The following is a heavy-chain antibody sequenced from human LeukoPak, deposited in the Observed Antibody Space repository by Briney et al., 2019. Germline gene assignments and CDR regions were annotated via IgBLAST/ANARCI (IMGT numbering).Heavy chain of an antibody. Sequence: GGSLRLSCVASGLTLSSYAMSWVRQAPGKGLEWVSAISGSGGSTYYADSVKGRFTVSRDNSKNTLYLQMNSLRAEDTAVYYCAKGSLLDVWGQGTTVTVSS. V-gene: IGHV3-23*01. J-gene: IGHJ6*02. CDR3: AKGSLLDV. CDR2: ISGSGGST. CDR1: GLTLSSYA.